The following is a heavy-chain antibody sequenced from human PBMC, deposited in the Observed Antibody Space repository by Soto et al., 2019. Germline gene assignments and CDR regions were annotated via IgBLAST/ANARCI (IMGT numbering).Heavy chain of an antibody. V-gene: IGHV4-31*01. CDR2: IYYSGSA. Sequence: QVQLQESGPGLVKPSQTLSLTCTVSGGSISSGGYYWSWNRQHPGKGLEWIGYIYYSGSAYYNPSIKPPVTALVDTSKNQFAQKLTSVTAANTAVYSCARTPRSCGPGTLVTVSS. J-gene: IGHJ5*02. CDR1: GGSISSGGYY. CDR3: ARTPRS. D-gene: IGHD2-15*01.